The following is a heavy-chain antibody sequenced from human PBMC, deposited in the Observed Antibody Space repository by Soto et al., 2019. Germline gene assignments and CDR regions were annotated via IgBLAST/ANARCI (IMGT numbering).Heavy chain of an antibody. J-gene: IGHJ6*02. CDR2: ISGYNGNT. CDR1: GYTFNRFA. Sequence: QVQLVQSGDEVKKPGASVKVSCKASGYTFNRFAISWVRKAPGQGLEWMGWISGYNGNTDYAQKFQGRVTMTTDTSTSTAYMEVRSLRSDDTAVYYCARDQYQLLYYYYGMDVWGQGSTVTVSS. CDR3: ARDQYQLLYYYYGMDV. D-gene: IGHD2-2*01. V-gene: IGHV1-18*01.